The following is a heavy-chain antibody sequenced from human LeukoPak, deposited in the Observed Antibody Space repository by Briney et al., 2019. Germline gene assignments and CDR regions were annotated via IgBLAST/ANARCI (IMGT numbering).Heavy chain of an antibody. CDR1: GFTFSSYW. V-gene: IGHV3-74*03. CDR2: VNHQGRDT. D-gene: IGHD6-19*01. CDR3: ARARWSSTGWFLGY. Sequence: GGSLRLSCAASGFTFSSYWMDWVRQAPGKGSVWFSRVNHQGRDTTYTDSVKGRFTISRDNAKDSLHLQMDNLRAEDTAVYYCARARWSSTGWFLGYWGQGTLVAVSS. J-gene: IGHJ4*02.